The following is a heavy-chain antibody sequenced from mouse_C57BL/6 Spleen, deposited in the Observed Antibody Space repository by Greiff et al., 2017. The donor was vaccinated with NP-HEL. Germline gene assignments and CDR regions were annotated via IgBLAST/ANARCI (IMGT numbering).Heavy chain of an antibody. V-gene: IGHV14-4*01. J-gene: IGHJ2*01. CDR2: IDPENGDT. CDR1: GFNIKDDY. Sequence: VQLQQSGAELVRPGASVKLSCTASGFNIKDDYMHWVKQRPEQGLEWIGWIDPENGDTEYASKFQGKATITADTSSNTAYLQLSSLTSEDTAVYYCTTFYYSNYDFDYWGQGTTLTVSS. CDR3: TTFYYSNYDFDY. D-gene: IGHD2-5*01.